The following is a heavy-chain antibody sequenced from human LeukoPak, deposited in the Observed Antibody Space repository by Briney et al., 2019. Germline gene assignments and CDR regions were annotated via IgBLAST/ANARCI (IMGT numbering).Heavy chain of an antibody. J-gene: IGHJ4*02. CDR3: ARVPDPSIAAAGGLDY. CDR2: ISAYNGNT. D-gene: IGHD6-13*01. Sequence: ASVKVSCKASGYTFTSYGISWVRQSPGQGLEWMGWISAYNGNTNYAQKLQGRVTMTTDTSTSTAYMELRSLRSDDTAVYYCARVPDPSIAAAGGLDYWGQGTLVTVSS. V-gene: IGHV1-18*01. CDR1: GYTFTSYG.